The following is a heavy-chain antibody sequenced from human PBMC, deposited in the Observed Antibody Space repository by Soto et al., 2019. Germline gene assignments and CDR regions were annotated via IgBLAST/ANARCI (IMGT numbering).Heavy chain of an antibody. D-gene: IGHD3-22*01. J-gene: IGHJ3*02. CDR2: TYYRSKWYN. V-gene: IGHV6-1*01. CDR1: GDSVSSNSAA. Sequence: SQTLSLTCAISGDSVSSNSAAWNWIRQSPSRGLEWLGRTYYRSKWYNEYAVSVKSRITINPDTSNNQFSLQLKSVTPEYTAVYYCALYYDSSGYYSDAFDIWGQGTMVTVSS. CDR3: ALYYDSSGYYSDAFDI.